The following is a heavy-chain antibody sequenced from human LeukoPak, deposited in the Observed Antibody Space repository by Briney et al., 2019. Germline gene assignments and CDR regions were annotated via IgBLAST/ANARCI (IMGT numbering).Heavy chain of an antibody. CDR2: IYYSGST. CDR1: GGSISSYY. D-gene: IGHD6-25*01. V-gene: IGHV4-59*08. J-gene: IGHJ2*01. CDR3: ARQGGGFWYFDL. Sequence: SETLSLTCTVSGGSISSYYWSWIRQPPGKGLEWIGYIYYSGSTNYNPSLKSRVTISVDTSKNQFSLKLSSVTAADTAVYYCARQGGGFWYFDLWGRGILVTVSS.